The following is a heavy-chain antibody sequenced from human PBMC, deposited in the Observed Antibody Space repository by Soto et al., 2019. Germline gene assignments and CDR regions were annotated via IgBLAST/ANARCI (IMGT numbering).Heavy chain of an antibody. CDR2: IYYSGLT. Sequence: QLQLQESGPGLVKPSETLSLACTVSGVSISRSNYYWGWIRQPPGKGLEWIGNIYYSGLTYYNPSLQSRVTISVDTSKNLFSLKLNSVTAADTAVYYCARREIGHVFYFDYWGQGTLVTVSS. J-gene: IGHJ4*02. D-gene: IGHD3-10*02. V-gene: IGHV4-39*01. CDR1: GVSISRSNYY. CDR3: ARREIGHVFYFDY.